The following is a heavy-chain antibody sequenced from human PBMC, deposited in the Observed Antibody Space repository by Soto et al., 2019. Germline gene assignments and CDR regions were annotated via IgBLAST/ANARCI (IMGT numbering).Heavy chain of an antibody. Sequence: QVQLQESGPGLVKPSETLSLTCTVSGDSISSSYWNWIRQAPGKGLEWIGYIDDTGSTNYNPSLKSRVTLSVDPSIHQYSLKLSSVTAADTAVYYCARGVLEWLLRDSYYYYMDVWGKGTTVTVSS. V-gene: IGHV4-59*01. CDR3: ARGVLEWLLRDSYYYYMDV. CDR2: IDDTGST. J-gene: IGHJ6*03. D-gene: IGHD3-3*01. CDR1: GDSISSSY.